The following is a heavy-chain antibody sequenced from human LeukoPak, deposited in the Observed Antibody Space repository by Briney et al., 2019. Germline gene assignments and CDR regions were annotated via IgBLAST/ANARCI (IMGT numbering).Heavy chain of an antibody. CDR1: GFIFSSCW. CDR3: ARERMYSGSGSTYPYYDY. J-gene: IGHJ4*02. V-gene: IGHV3-7*01. D-gene: IGHD3-10*01. CDR2: IKPDGSEK. Sequence: GGSLRLSCAASGFIFSSCWMSWVRQSPGKELEWVANIKPDGSEKYYVDSVKGRFTISRDNAKNALYLEMNSLRVGDTAVYYCARERMYSGSGSTYPYYDYWGQGTLVTVSS.